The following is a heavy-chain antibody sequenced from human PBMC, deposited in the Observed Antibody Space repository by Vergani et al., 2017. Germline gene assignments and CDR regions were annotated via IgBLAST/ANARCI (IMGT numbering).Heavy chain of an antibody. CDR1: GFTFSNAW. CDR3: ARDQPLELAEIDYFDY. D-gene: IGHD1-7*01. J-gene: IGHJ4*02. CDR2: ISSRGSTR. V-gene: IGHV3-48*04. Sequence: EVQLVESGGGLVKPGGSLRLSCAASGFTFSNAWMSWVRQAPGKGLEWVSYISSRGSTRYYADSVKGRFTISRDNAKNSLYLQMNSLRAEDTAVYYCARDQPLELAEIDYFDYWGQGTLVTVSS.